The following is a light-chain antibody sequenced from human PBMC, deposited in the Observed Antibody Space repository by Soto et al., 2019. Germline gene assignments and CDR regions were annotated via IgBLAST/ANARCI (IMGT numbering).Light chain of an antibody. Sequence: EIVLTQSPATLSLSPGERATLSCRASQSVSSYLAWYQQKPGQAPRLLIDDASNRATGIPARFSGSGCGTALPLISSRLGPEGFAVYYLQQRSNWPLTFGGGTKVEIK. V-gene: IGKV3-11*01. CDR2: DAS. J-gene: IGKJ4*01. CDR3: QQRSNWPLT. CDR1: QSVSSY.